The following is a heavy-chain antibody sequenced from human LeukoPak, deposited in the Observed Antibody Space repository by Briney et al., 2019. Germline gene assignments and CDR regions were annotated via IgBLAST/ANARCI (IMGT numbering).Heavy chain of an antibody. CDR2: IYPGDSDT. Sequence: GESLKISCKGSGYSFTSYWIGWVRQMPGKGLEWMGIIYPGDSDTRYSPSFQGQVTISADKSISTAYLQWSSLKASDTAMYYCARRSYYDSSGHYHSVFYYFDYWGQGTLVTVSS. CDR3: ARRSYYDSSGHYHSVFYYFDY. D-gene: IGHD3-22*01. V-gene: IGHV5-51*01. J-gene: IGHJ4*02. CDR1: GYSFTSYW.